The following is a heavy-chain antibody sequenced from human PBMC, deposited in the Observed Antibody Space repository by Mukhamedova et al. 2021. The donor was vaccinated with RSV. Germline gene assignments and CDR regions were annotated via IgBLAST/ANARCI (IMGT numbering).Heavy chain of an antibody. D-gene: IGHD5-12*01. J-gene: IGHJ4*02. V-gene: IGHV1-2*02. CDR2: VNPNSGTT. CDR3: AILRYLVPPIASDF. Sequence: VRQAPGQGLEWMGWVNPNSGTTKVAKIFQDRITLTRDASIGTAFMELRGLTSDDTAIYSCAILRYLVPPIASDFWGQGTLVSVS.